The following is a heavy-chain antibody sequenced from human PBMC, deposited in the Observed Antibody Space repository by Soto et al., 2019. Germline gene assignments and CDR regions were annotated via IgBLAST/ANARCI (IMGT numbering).Heavy chain of an antibody. Sequence: ASVKVSCKASGFTFTSSAVQWVRQARGQRLEWIGWIVVGSGNTNYAQKFQERVTITRDMSTSTAYMELSSLRSEDTAVYYCAAGFDDILTGYLGHGMDVWGQGTTVTVSS. CDR1: GFTFTSSA. CDR3: AAGFDDILTGYLGHGMDV. J-gene: IGHJ6*02. V-gene: IGHV1-58*01. D-gene: IGHD3-9*01. CDR2: IVVGSGNT.